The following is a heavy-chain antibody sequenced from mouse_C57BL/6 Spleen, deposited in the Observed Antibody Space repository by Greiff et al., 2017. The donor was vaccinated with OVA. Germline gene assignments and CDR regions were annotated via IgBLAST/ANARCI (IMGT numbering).Heavy chain of an antibody. J-gene: IGHJ3*01. CDR1: GFSLSTSGMG. CDR2: IYWDDDK. Sequence: QVTLKESGPGILQSSQTLSLTCSFSGFSLSTSGMGVSWIRQPSGKGLEWLAHIYWDDDKRYNPSLKSRLTISKDTSRNQVFLKSTSVDTADTATYYCARSVYYGSSYEGFAYWGQGTLVTVSA. CDR3: ARSVYYGSSYEGFAY. D-gene: IGHD1-1*01. V-gene: IGHV8-12*01.